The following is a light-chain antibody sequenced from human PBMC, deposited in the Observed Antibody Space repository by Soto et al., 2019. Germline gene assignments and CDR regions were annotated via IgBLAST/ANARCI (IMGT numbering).Light chain of an antibody. V-gene: IGKV3-20*01. Sequence: EIVLTQSPGTLSLSPGERATLSCRASQSVGRDYLAWYQQKPGQAPRLLIYHASNRATGIPDRFSGSGSGTDVTLTISRLEPDDFADFYCQQYASSPLTFGGGTKVEIK. J-gene: IGKJ4*01. CDR3: QQYASSPLT. CDR1: QSVGRDY. CDR2: HAS.